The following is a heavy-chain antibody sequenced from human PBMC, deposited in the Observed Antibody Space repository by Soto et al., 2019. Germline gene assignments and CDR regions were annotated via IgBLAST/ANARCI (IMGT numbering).Heavy chain of an antibody. CDR1: GGSISSGGYY. D-gene: IGHD6-13*01. CDR2: IYYSGST. CDR3: ARAPLMSYSSSWHKYYFDY. Sequence: SETLSLTCTVSGGSISSGGYYWSWIRQHPWKGLEWIGYIYYSGSTYYNPSLKSRVTISVDTSKNQFSLKLSSVTAADTAVYYCARAPLMSYSSSWHKYYFDYWGQGXLVTVYS. V-gene: IGHV4-31*03. J-gene: IGHJ4*02.